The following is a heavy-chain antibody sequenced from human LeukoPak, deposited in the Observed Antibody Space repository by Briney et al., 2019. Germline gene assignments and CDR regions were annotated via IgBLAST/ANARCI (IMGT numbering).Heavy chain of an antibody. Sequence: PGGSLRLSCAASGFTFSSYAMSWVRQAPGKGLEWVSAISGSGGSTYYADSVKGRFTISRDNSKNTLYLQMNSLRAEDTAVYYCTTDLIGELLGPFDYWGQGTLVTVSS. D-gene: IGHD3-10*01. J-gene: IGHJ4*02. CDR2: ISGSGGST. CDR1: GFTFSSYA. CDR3: TTDLIGELLGPFDY. V-gene: IGHV3-23*01.